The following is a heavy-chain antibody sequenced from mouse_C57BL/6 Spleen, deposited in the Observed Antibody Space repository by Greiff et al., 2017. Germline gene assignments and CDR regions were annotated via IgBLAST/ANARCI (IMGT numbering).Heavy chain of an antibody. CDR3: AKNWGTYDYDVRAMDY. V-gene: IGHV2-5*01. D-gene: IGHD2-4*01. CDR2: IWRGGST. J-gene: IGHJ4*01. Sequence: QVQLQQSGPGLVQPSQSLSITCTVSGFSLTSYGVHWVRQSPGKGLEWLGVIWRGGSTDYNAAFMSRLSITKDNSKSQVFFKMNSLQADDTAIYYCAKNWGTYDYDVRAMDYWGQGTSVTVSS. CDR1: GFSLTSYG.